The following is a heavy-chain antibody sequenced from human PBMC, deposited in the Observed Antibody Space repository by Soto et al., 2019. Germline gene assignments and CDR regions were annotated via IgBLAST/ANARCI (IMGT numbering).Heavy chain of an antibody. J-gene: IGHJ6*02. V-gene: IGHV5-10-1*01. CDR2: IDPSDSYT. Sequence: PGESLKISCKGSGYSFTSYWISWVRQMPGKGLEWMGRIDPSDSYTNYSPSFQGHVTISADKSISTAYLQWSSLKASDTAMYYCASNHEGDSSWIIAETSAGYYGMDVWGQGTTVTVSS. CDR3: ASNHEGDSSWIIAETSAGYYGMDV. D-gene: IGHD6-13*01. CDR1: GYSFTSYW.